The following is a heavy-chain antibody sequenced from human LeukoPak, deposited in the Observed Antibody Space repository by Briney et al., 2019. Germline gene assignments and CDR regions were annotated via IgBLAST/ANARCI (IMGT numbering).Heavy chain of an antibody. Sequence: VASVKVSCKASGGTFSSYAISWVRQAPGQGLEWMGRIIPIFGTANYAQKFQGRVTITTDESTSTAYMELSSLRSEDTAAYYCARGRVYYYDSSGHYVYFQHWGQGTLVTVSS. CDR3: ARGRVYYYDSSGHYVYFQH. J-gene: IGHJ1*01. CDR2: IIPIFGTA. D-gene: IGHD3-22*01. CDR1: GGTFSSYA. V-gene: IGHV1-69*05.